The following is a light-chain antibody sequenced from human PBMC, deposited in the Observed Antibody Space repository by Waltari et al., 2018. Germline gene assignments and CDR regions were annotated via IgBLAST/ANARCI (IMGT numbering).Light chain of an antibody. J-gene: IGLJ3*02. CDR1: SSDIGAYDN. CDR2: DVA. V-gene: IGLV2-14*03. Sequence: QSALTQPASVSGSPGQSITISCTGTSSDIGAYDNVFWYQQHPGKAPKLMIYDVAERPSGVSSRCCGSKSGYTASLTISGLQAEDEADYHCSAYRGSFTLVFGGGTKVTVL. CDR3: SAYRGSFTLV.